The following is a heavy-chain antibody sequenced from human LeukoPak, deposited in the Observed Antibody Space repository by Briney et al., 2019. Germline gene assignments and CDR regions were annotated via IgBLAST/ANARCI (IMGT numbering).Heavy chain of an antibody. D-gene: IGHD6-19*01. V-gene: IGHV3-66*01. Sequence: AGGSLRLSCAASGFTFSAYEMNWVRQAPGKGLEWVSVIYSGGSTYYADSVKGRFTISRDNLKNTLYLQMNSLRAEDTAVYYCARLSGGIAVFYWGQGTLVTVSS. CDR2: IYSGGST. J-gene: IGHJ4*02. CDR3: ARLSGGIAVFY. CDR1: GFTFSAYE.